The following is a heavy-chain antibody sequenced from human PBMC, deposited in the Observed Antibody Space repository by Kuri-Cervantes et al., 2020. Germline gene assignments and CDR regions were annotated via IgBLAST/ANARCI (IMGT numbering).Heavy chain of an antibody. CDR3: GRDSSPGDNHDVCDI. Sequence: GGSLRLSCAASGFTFSNAWMSWVRQAPGKGLEWVGRIKSKTDGGTTDYAAPVKGRFTISRDDSKNTLYLQMNSLRDDDTAVYYCGRDSSPGDNHDVCDIWGQGTRVTVSS. CDR2: IKSKTDGGTT. CDR1: GFTFSNAW. V-gene: IGHV3-15*01. D-gene: IGHD4-17*01. J-gene: IGHJ3*02.